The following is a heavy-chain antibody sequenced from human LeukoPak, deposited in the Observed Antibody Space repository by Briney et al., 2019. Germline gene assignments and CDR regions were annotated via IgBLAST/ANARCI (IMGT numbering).Heavy chain of an antibody. CDR1: GGSISSRDHC. CDR2: IYYSGST. V-gene: IGHV4-31*03. D-gene: IGHD5-12*01. Sequence: PSETLSLTCSVSGGSISSRDHCWSWVRQHPGKGLEWIGYIYYSGSTYYNPSLKSRVVISVDTSKNQFSLKLKSVTAAGTAVYYCARDRRWLRFHGFDIWGQGTMVTVSS. CDR3: ARDRRWLRFHGFDI. J-gene: IGHJ3*02.